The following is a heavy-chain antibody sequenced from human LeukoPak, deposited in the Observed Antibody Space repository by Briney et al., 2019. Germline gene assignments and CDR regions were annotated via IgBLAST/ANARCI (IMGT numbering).Heavy chain of an antibody. Sequence: GGSLRLSCAASGFTFSSYAMHWVRQAPGKGLEWVAVTSYDGSNKYYADSVKGRFTISRDNSKNTLYLQMNSLRAEDTAVYYCARDFLSFGYSYGLTDYWGQGTLVTVSS. CDR3: ARDFLSFGYSYGLTDY. V-gene: IGHV3-30*01. D-gene: IGHD5-18*01. CDR1: GFTFSSYA. CDR2: TSYDGSNK. J-gene: IGHJ4*02.